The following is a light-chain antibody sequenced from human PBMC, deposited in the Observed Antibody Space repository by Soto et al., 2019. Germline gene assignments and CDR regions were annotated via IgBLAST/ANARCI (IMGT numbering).Light chain of an antibody. V-gene: IGLV2-14*01. J-gene: IGLJ2*01. CDR1: SSDVGGYNY. CDR2: DVS. CDR3: SSYTSSSTLGV. Sequence: QSALTQPASVSGSPGQSITISCTGTSSDVGGYNYVSWYQQHSGKAPKLMIYDVSNPPSGVSNRFSGSKSGNAAAVTIAGLQAEDEADYYCSSYTSSSTLGVFGGGTKLTVL.